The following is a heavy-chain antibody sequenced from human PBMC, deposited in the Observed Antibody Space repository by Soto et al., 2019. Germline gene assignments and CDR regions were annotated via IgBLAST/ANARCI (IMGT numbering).Heavy chain of an antibody. D-gene: IGHD6-13*01. J-gene: IGHJ6*02. V-gene: IGHV5-10-1*01. Sequence: PGESLKISCQGSGYSFTSYWISWVRQMPGKGLEWMGRIDPSDSYTNYSPSFQGHVTISADKSISTAYLQWSSLKASDTAMYYCARPLIAAEYYYGMDVWGQGTTVTVSS. CDR2: IDPSDSYT. CDR3: ARPLIAAEYYYGMDV. CDR1: GYSFTSYW.